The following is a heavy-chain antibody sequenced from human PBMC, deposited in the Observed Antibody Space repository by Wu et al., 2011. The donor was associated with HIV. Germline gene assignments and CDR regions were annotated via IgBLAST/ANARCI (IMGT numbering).Heavy chain of an antibody. CDR1: RDSFTSFA. Sequence: QVQLVQSGAEVKKPGSSVKVSCQPSRDSFTSFAINWVRQAPGQGLQWMRRIIPMFASANHTEKLQGRVTITADKSTTTAYMELSGLRSEDTAMYYCARVEAQGENYYYYKGLDGLGRRDHGHRLI. J-gene: IGHJ6*04. V-gene: IGHV1-69*08. CDR2: IIPMFASA. CDR3: ARVEAQGENYYYYKGLDG. D-gene: IGHD3-16*01.